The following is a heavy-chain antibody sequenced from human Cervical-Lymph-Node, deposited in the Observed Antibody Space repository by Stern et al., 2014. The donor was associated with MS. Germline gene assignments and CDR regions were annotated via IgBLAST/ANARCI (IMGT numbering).Heavy chain of an antibody. D-gene: IGHD1-1*01. CDR2: ITAGNGDT. J-gene: IGHJ4*02. Sequence: VQLVESGAEVKKPGASVKVSCKASGYTFTNYAIHWVRQAPGQRLEWMGWITAGNGDTKHSQEFQGRVTITRDTSASTAYMELSSLRSEDTAVYYCASKIQGNSQGFDNWGQGTLVTVSS. CDR3: ASKIQGNSQGFDN. CDR1: GYTFTNYA. V-gene: IGHV1-3*01.